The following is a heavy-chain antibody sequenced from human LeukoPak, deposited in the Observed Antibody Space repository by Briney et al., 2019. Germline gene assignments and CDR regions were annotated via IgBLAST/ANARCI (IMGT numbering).Heavy chain of an antibody. CDR1: GYTFTSYG. J-gene: IGHJ2*01. CDR2: IGAYNGNT. CDR3: ARAPKSRYYYDSSGLYWYFDL. Sequence: ASVKLSWTASGYTFTSYGISWVRQAPGQGLEWMGWIGAYNGNTNYAQKLQGGVTMTTDTSTSTAYMELRSLRSDDTAVYYCARAPKSRYYYDSSGLYWYFDLWGRGTLVTVSS. V-gene: IGHV1-18*01. D-gene: IGHD3-22*01.